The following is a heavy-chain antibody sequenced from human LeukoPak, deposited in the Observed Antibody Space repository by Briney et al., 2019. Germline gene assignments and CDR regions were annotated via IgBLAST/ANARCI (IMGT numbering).Heavy chain of an antibody. CDR2: IYYSGST. CDR1: GGSISSSSYY. Sequence: SETLSLTCTVSGGSISSSSYYWGWIRQPPGKGLEWIGSIYYSGSTYYNPSLKSRVTISVDTSKNQFSLKLRSVTAADTAVYYCARDQRIAAAGTGTSDYWGQGTLVTVSS. J-gene: IGHJ4*02. V-gene: IGHV4-39*07. CDR3: ARDQRIAAAGTGTSDY. D-gene: IGHD6-13*01.